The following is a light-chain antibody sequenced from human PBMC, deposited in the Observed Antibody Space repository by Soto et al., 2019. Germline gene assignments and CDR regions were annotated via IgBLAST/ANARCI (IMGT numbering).Light chain of an antibody. V-gene: IGKV3D-15*01. Sequence: EIVMTPSPATLSVSPGERATLSCRASQSVSSNLAWYQQKPGQAPRLLIYGASNRATAIPDRFSGSGSGTDFTLTISRLEPEDFAVYYCQQSDDSPGTFGQGTKVDIK. CDR3: QQSDDSPGT. CDR1: QSVSSN. CDR2: GAS. J-gene: IGKJ1*01.